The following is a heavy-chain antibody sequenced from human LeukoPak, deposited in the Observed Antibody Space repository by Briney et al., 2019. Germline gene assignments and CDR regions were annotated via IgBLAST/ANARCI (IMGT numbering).Heavy chain of an antibody. J-gene: IGHJ4*02. CDR2: IYYSGST. CDR1: GGSISSYY. Sequence: SETLSLTCTVSGGSISSYYWSWIRRPPGKGLEWIGYIYYSGSTNYNPSLKSRVTISVDTSKNQFSLKLSSVTAADTAVYYCARSLYDRYYFDYWGQGTLVTVSS. V-gene: IGHV4-59*08. D-gene: IGHD3-16*01. CDR3: ARSLYDRYYFDY.